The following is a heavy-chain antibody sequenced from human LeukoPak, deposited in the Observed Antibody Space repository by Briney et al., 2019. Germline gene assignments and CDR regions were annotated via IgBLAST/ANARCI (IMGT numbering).Heavy chain of an antibody. V-gene: IGHV3-7*01. CDR3: ARGRSVAAGTTTISPFDY. CDR2: IKQDGSEK. CDR1: GFTFSSYW. J-gene: IGHJ4*02. Sequence: PGGSLRLSCAASGFTFSSYWMSWVRQAPGKGLERVANIKQDGSEKYYVDSVKGRFTISRDNAKNSLYLQMNSLRAEDTAVYYCARGRSVAAGTTTISPFDYWGQGTLVTVSS. D-gene: IGHD6-13*01.